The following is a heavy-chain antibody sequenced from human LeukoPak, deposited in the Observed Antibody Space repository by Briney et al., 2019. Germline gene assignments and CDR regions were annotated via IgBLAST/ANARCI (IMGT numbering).Heavy chain of an antibody. CDR1: GFTFSSYG. CDR2: IWYDGSSK. J-gene: IGHJ6*02. D-gene: IGHD2-2*01. Sequence: GGSLRLSCAASGFTFSSYGMHWVRQDPGKGLEWVAVIWYDGSSKYYADSVKGRFTISRDNSKNTLSLQMNRLRAEDTAVYYCARVMGLPTSYHYYGMDVWGQGTTVTVSS. CDR3: ARVMGLPTSYHYYGMDV. V-gene: IGHV3-33*01.